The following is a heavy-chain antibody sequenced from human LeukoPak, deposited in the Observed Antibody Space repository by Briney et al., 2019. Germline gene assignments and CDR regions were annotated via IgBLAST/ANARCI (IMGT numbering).Heavy chain of an antibody. CDR1: GYTLTELS. CDR2: FDPEDGET. J-gene: IGHJ4*02. Sequence: ASVKVSCTVSGYTLTELSMHWVRQAPGKGLGWMGGFDPEDGETIYAQKFQGRVTMTEDTSTDTAYMELSSLRSEDTAVYYCATDTYYYDSSGYTAVHDYWGQGTLVTVSS. V-gene: IGHV1-24*01. CDR3: ATDTYYYDSSGYTAVHDY. D-gene: IGHD3-22*01.